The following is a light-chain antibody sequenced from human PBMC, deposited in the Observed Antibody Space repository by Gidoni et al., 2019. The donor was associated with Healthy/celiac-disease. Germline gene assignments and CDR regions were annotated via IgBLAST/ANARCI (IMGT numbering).Light chain of an antibody. CDR2: AAS. Sequence: DIQMTPSPSSLSASVGDRVTIPCRASQCTSSYLNWYQQKPGKAPKLLIYAASSLQSGVPSRFSGSGSGTDFTLTISSLQPEDFAAYYCQQSYSTPCTFGPGTKVDIK. CDR1: QCTSSY. J-gene: IGKJ3*01. CDR3: QQSYSTPCT. V-gene: IGKV1-39*01.